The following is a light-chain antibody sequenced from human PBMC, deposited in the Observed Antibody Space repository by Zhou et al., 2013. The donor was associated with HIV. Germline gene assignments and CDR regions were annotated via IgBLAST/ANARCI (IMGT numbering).Light chain of an antibody. CDR1: QSVSSSN. Sequence: EIVLTQSPGTLSLSPGERATLSCRASQSVSSSNLAWYQQKPGQAPRLLIYGASNRATGIPDRFSGSGSGTEFTLTISILQSDDSAVYYCQQYNQWPRTFGQGTRVELK. V-gene: IGKV3D-15*03. CDR3: QQYNQWPRT. J-gene: IGKJ1*01. CDR2: GAS.